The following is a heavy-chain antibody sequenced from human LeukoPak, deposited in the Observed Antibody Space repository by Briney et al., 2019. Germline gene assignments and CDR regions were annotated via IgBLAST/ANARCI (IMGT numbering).Heavy chain of an antibody. CDR1: GGSISSSNW. Sequence: SETLSLTCAVSGGSISSSNWWSWVRQPPGKGLEWIGEIYHSGSTNYNPSLKSRVTISVDKSKNQFSLELSSVTAADTAVYYCASLIAAAQTITPFDYWGQGTLVTVSS. V-gene: IGHV4-4*02. D-gene: IGHD6-13*01. CDR3: ASLIAAAQTITPFDY. CDR2: IYHSGST. J-gene: IGHJ4*02.